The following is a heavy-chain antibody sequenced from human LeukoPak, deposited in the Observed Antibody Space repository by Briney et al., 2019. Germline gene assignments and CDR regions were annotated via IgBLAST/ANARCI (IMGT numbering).Heavy chain of an antibody. Sequence: GASVKVPCKASGYTFINYAIHWVRQAPGQRLEWMGWINAYNGDTEYSQKFQGRVTITRDTSASTAYMELSTLRSEDTAVYYCARGSSSDWPLEYWGRGILVTVSS. D-gene: IGHD6-19*01. CDR3: ARGSSSDWPLEY. CDR1: GYTFINYA. J-gene: IGHJ4*02. V-gene: IGHV1-3*01. CDR2: INAYNGDT.